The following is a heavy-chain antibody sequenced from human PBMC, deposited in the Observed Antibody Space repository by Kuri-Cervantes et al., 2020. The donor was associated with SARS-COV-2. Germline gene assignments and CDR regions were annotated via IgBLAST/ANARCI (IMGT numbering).Heavy chain of an antibody. D-gene: IGHD3-22*01. CDR2: ISAYNGNT. Sequence: ASVKVSCKASGYTFTSYGISWVRQAPGQGLEWMGWISAYNGNTIYAQKFQGRVTMTEDTSTDTAYMELSSLRSEDTAVYYCATAYRGYHYWYFDLWGRGTLVTVSS. J-gene: IGHJ2*01. CDR3: ATAYRGYHYWYFDL. V-gene: IGHV1-18*01. CDR1: GYTFTSYG.